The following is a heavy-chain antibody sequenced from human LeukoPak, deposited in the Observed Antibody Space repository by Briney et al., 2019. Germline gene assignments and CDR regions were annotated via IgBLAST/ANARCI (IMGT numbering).Heavy chain of an antibody. V-gene: IGHV4-59*12. D-gene: IGHD3-10*01. CDR1: GGSISSYY. Sequence: SETLSLTCTVSGGSISSYYWSWIRQPPGKGLEWIEYIYYSGSTNYNPSLKSRVTISVDTSKNQFSLKLSSVTAADTAVYYCARLTMFRGVIYGTDWHSDLWGRGTLVTVSS. J-gene: IGHJ2*01. CDR2: IYYSGST. CDR3: ARLTMFRGVIYGTDWHSDL.